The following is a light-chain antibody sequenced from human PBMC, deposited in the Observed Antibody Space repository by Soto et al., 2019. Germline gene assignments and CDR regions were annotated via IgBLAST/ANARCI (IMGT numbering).Light chain of an antibody. V-gene: IGKV1-12*01. CDR1: QGVSSW. J-gene: IGKJ4*01. CDR2: AAS. Sequence: VSSSVGDRVTITCRASQGVSSWLAWYQQTPGEAPKLLIYAASNLQSGVPPRFRGSGSGTHFTLTISSLQPEDSATFYCQQTNSFPLTFGGGTKVDIK. CDR3: QQTNSFPLT.